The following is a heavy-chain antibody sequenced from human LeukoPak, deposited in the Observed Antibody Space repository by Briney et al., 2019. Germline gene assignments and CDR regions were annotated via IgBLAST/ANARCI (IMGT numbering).Heavy chain of an antibody. CDR1: GFTDRTYY. J-gene: IGHJ4*02. CDR2: IYSGGST. Sequence: TGGSLRLSCAASGFTDRTYYMTWVRQAPGKGLECVSVIYSGGSTYYADSVTCRFTASRDNSKNTLYLQMNSLRAEDTAMYYCARGLGYCTSTTCLPPFDYWGQGTLVTVSS. D-gene: IGHD2-2*01. V-gene: IGHV3-53*01. CDR3: ARGLGYCTSTTCLPPFDY.